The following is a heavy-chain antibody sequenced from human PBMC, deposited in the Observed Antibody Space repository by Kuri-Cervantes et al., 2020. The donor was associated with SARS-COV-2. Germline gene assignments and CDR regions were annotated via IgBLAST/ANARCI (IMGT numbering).Heavy chain of an antibody. CDR3: ARSTPFRRLVVTSQGGAFDI. D-gene: IGHD3-22*01. Sequence: SVKVSCKTSGGTFNNYAMSWARQAPGQGLEWMGGIIQIFGITNYAQKFQGRLTLTADESSATAYMELSSLDSEDTAVHYCARSTPFRRLVVTSQGGAFDIWGQGTMVTVSS. V-gene: IGHV1-69*13. CDR1: GGTFNNYA. J-gene: IGHJ3*02. CDR2: IIQIFGIT.